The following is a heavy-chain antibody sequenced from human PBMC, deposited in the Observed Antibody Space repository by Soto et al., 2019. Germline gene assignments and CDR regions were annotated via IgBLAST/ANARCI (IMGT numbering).Heavy chain of an antibody. CDR1: GFTFSDYY. CDR3: ARDQYSSSWYDYNWFDP. CDR2: ISSSGSTI. Sequence: LRLSCAASGFTFSDYYMSWIRQAPGKGLEWVSYISSSGSTIYYADSVKGRFTISRDNAKNSLYLQMNSLRAEDTAVYYCARDQYSSSWYDYNWFDPWGQGTLVTVSS. D-gene: IGHD6-13*01. V-gene: IGHV3-11*01. J-gene: IGHJ5*02.